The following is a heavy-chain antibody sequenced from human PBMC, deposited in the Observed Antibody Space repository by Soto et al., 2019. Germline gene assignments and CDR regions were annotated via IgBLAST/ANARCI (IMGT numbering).Heavy chain of an antibody. CDR3: AREQQLVLSPHFDY. V-gene: IGHV1-3*01. D-gene: IGHD6-13*01. Sequence: ASVKVSCKASGYTFTSYAMHWVRQAPGQGLEWMGWINASNGNTKYSQKFQGRVTITRDTSASTVYMELSSLRSEDTAVYYCAREQQLVLSPHFDYWGQGTLVTVSS. J-gene: IGHJ4*02. CDR2: INASNGNT. CDR1: GYTFTSYA.